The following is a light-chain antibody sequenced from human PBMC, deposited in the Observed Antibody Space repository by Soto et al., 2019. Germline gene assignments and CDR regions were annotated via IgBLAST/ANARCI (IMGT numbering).Light chain of an antibody. CDR1: QSVSSN. Sequence: EIVMTQSPATLSVSPGERATLSCRASQSVSSNLAWYQQKPGQAPRLLIYGAFTRANGIPARFSGSGSGTEFTLPISSLQSEDFAIYYCQQYKNWPPLTFGGGTKVEIK. J-gene: IGKJ4*01. CDR2: GAF. CDR3: QQYKNWPPLT. V-gene: IGKV3-15*01.